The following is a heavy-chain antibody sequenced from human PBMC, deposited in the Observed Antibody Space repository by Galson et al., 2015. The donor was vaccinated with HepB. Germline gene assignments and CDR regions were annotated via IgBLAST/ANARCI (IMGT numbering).Heavy chain of an antibody. Sequence: CDISGDSVSSASAVWNWVRQSPSRGLEWLGRTWYRSKWYYEFAVSVESRITTNPDTSKNQFSLQLSSVTPEDTAVYYCARTQVGAAYFDYWGQGTLVTVSS. CDR2: TWYRSKWYY. V-gene: IGHV6-1*01. J-gene: IGHJ4*02. D-gene: IGHD1-26*01. CDR1: GDSVSSASAV. CDR3: ARTQVGAAYFDY.